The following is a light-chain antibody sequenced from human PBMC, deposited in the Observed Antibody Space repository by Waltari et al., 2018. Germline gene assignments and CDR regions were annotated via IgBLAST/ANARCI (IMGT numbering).Light chain of an antibody. CDR3: QQYKTYWT. Sequence: DVQMTKSPTTLSASVGDRVTITCRASQSISTWWAWYQQKPGKAPNLRIYKASTLERGVPSRFSGSGSGTEFTLTISSLQPDDFATYYCQQYKTYWTFGQGTKVEIK. CDR2: KAS. J-gene: IGKJ1*01. V-gene: IGKV1-5*03. CDR1: QSISTW.